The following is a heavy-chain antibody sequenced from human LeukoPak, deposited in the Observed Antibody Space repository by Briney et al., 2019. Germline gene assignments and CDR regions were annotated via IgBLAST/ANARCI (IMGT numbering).Heavy chain of an antibody. D-gene: IGHD3-16*01. J-gene: IGHJ3*02. Sequence: GGSLRLSCAASGFNFRIYWMSWVRQAPGKGLEWVANIKQDGNVDSVKGRFTISRDNAKNTLYLQMNSLRAEDTAVYYCTRRGAASDAFDIWGQGTMVTVSS. V-gene: IGHV3-7*01. CDR1: GFNFRIYW. CDR2: IKQDG. CDR3: TRRGAASDAFDI.